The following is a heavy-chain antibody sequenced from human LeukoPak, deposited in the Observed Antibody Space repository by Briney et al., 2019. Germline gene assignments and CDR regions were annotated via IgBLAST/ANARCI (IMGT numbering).Heavy chain of an antibody. CDR1: GFTFSNYA. V-gene: IGHV3-15*07. J-gene: IGHJ4*02. Sequence: PGGSLRLSCVASGFTFSNYAMNWVRQAPGKGLEWVGRIKSKADGETIDYAAPVKGRFTFSRDDSKNMLYLQMNSLKSEDTAVYYCSTLTSRGLSDSWGQGTLVTVSS. D-gene: IGHD1-20*01. CDR3: STLTSRGLSDS. CDR2: IKSKADGETI.